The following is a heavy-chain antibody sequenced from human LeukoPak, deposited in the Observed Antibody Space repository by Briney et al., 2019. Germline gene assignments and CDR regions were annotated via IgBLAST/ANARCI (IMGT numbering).Heavy chain of an antibody. CDR1: GGSISSYY. V-gene: IGHV4-59*12. CDR3: ARGRSVGYSSSWYYFDY. J-gene: IGHJ4*02. Sequence: SETLSLTCTVSGGSISSYYWSWIRQPPGKGLEWIGYIYYSGSTNYNPSLKSRVTISVNTSKNQFSLKLSSVTAADTAVYYCARGRSVGYSSSWYYFDYWGRGTLVTVSS. D-gene: IGHD6-13*01. CDR2: IYYSGST.